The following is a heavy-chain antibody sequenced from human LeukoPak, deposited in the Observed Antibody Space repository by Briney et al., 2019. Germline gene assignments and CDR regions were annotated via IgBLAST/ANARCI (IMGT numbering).Heavy chain of an antibody. V-gene: IGHV3-30*02. CDR3: ARDPDSIVVVVAATRIGGYFDY. J-gene: IGHJ4*02. CDR2: IRYDGNNK. CDR1: GFTFRSYG. D-gene: IGHD2-15*01. Sequence: GGSLRLSCAASGFTFRSYGMHWVRQAPGKGLEWVAFIRYDGNNKYYADSVKGRFTISRDNSKNTVYLQMNSLRAEDTAVYYCARDPDSIVVVVAATRIGGYFDYWGQGTLVTVSS.